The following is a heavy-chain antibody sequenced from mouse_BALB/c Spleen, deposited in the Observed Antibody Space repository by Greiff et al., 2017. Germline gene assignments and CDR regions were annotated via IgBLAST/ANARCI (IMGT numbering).Heavy chain of an antibody. CDR1: GFNIKDTY. J-gene: IGHJ4*01. V-gene: IGHV14-3*02. D-gene: IGHD1-1*01. Sequence: VQLQQSGAELVKPGASVKLSCTASGFNIKDTYMHWVKQRPEQGLEWIGRIDPANGNTKYDPKFQGKATITADTSSNTAYLQLSSLTSEDTAVYYCARGPYYYGSSYAMDYWGQGTSVTVSS. CDR3: ARGPYYYGSSYAMDY. CDR2: IDPANGNT.